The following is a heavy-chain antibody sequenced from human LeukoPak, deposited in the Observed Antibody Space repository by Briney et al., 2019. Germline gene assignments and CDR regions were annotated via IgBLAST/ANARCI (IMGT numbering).Heavy chain of an antibody. CDR2: IKQDGSEK. CDR1: GFTFSTYW. CDR3: ARDRWELLSNSYHYCGLDV. J-gene: IGHJ6*02. D-gene: IGHD2-15*01. V-gene: IGHV3-7*01. Sequence: PGGSLRLSCSASGFTFSTYWMSWVRQAPGKGLEWVANIKQDGSEKRYVDSVKGRFTISRDNAKNSLYLQMNSLRAEDTAVYYCARDRWELLSNSYHYCGLDVWGQGTTVTVSS.